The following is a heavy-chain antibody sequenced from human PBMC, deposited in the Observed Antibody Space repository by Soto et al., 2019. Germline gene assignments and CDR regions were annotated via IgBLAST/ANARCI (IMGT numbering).Heavy chain of an antibody. J-gene: IGHJ4*02. CDR1: GFSFSDAW. D-gene: IGHD5-12*01. CDR2: VKTTSERGTT. CDR3: TTAGTRVGYTGSY. V-gene: IGHV3-15*06. Sequence: PVGSLRLSCAASGFSFSDAWMSWVRQIPGKGLEWVGRVKTTSERGTTNYAAPVLGRFTVSRDDSKNTLYLQMDALRAEDTAVYYCTTAGTRVGYTGSYWGQGTQVTVSS.